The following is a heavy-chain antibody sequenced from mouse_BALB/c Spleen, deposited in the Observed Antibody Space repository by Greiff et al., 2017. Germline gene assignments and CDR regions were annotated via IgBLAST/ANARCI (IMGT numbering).Heavy chain of an antibody. J-gene: IGHJ1*01. CDR3: ARVRGGGNAYFDV. CDR2: INSNGGST. D-gene: IGHD1-1*02. CDR1: GFTFSSYG. Sequence: EVKLMESGGGLVQPGGSLKLSCAASGFTFSSYGMSWVRQTPDKRLELVATINSNGGSTYSPDSVKGRFTFSRDNAKNTLYLQMSSLTSEDTALYYCARVRGGGNAYFDVWGAGTTVTVSS. V-gene: IGHV5-6-3*01.